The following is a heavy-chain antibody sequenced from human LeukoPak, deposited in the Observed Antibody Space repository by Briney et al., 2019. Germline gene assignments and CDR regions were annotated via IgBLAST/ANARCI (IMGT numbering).Heavy chain of an antibody. CDR1: GYSISSGYY. CDR3: ARYPYSGANWFDP. J-gene: IGHJ5*02. V-gene: IGHV4-38-2*02. D-gene: IGHD1-26*01. CDR2: IYHSGST. Sequence: PSETLSLTCTVSGYSISSGYYWGWIRQPPGKGLEWIGSIYHSGSTYYNPSLKSRVTISVDTSKNQFSLKLSSVTAADTAVYYCARYPYSGANWFDPWGQGTLVTVSS.